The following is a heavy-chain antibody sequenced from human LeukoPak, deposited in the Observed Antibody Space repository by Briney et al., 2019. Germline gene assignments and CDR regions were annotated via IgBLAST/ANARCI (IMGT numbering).Heavy chain of an antibody. D-gene: IGHD3-3*01. Sequence: GGSLRLSCAASGFTFSSYAMRWARQPAGKGVEWVSVISGSGGNTYYAQSVKGRFTTSRVNSKNTLSLQMNSLRAEDTAVNDCAKGRGFWSGYYTGYFDDWGQGTLVTVSS. V-gene: IGHV3-23*01. CDR2: ISGSGGNT. J-gene: IGHJ4*02. CDR1: GFTFSSYA. CDR3: AKGRGFWSGYYTGYFDD.